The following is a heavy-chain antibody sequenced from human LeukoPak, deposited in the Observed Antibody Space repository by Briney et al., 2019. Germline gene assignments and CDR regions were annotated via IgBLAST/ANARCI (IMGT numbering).Heavy chain of an antibody. Sequence: PAETLSLTCTVSGGSISRYYWSWIRQPPGKGLEWIGYVCCSGSTNYNPSLKSRVTISVDTSKNQFSLKLSSVTAADTAVYYCARGGSKTYYYGSGTYYPLDYWGQ. CDR1: GGSISRYY. CDR2: VCCSGST. D-gene: IGHD3-10*01. V-gene: IGHV4-59*01. CDR3: ARGGSKTYYYGSGTYYPLDY. J-gene: IGHJ4*02.